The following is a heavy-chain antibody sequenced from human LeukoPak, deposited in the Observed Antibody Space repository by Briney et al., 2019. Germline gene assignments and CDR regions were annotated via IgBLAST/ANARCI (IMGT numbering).Heavy chain of an antibody. CDR1: GDSISSYF. D-gene: IGHD3-16*01. CDR2: VCYNGTT. J-gene: IGHJ4*02. CDR3: ATSGGFNSPRHY. V-gene: IGHV4-59*01. Sequence: SETLSLTCSVSGDSISSYFWAWIRQPPGEGLEWIGYVCYNGTTNYNPSLRNRVAISIDTSKNQFSLKLNSATAADTAVYYCATSGGFNSPRHYWGQGTLVTVSS.